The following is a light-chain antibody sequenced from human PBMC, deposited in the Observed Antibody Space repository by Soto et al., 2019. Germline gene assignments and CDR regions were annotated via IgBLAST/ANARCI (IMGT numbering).Light chain of an antibody. V-gene: IGLV2-11*01. Sequence: QAVLTQPRSVSGSPGQSVTISCTGTSSNVGAYNYVSWYQQYPGKGPRLMIYDVSKWPSGVPDRFSGSKSGNTASLTISGLQAEDEADYYCCSYAGNSLWVFGGGTKVTVL. J-gene: IGLJ3*02. CDR1: SSNVGAYNY. CDR2: DVS. CDR3: CSYAGNSLWV.